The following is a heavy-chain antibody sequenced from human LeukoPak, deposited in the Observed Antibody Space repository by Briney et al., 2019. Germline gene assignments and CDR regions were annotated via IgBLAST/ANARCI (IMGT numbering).Heavy chain of an antibody. J-gene: IGHJ4*02. CDR2: IKQDGSEK. CDR1: GFTFSSYW. Sequence: GGSLRLSCAASGFTFSSYWMSWVRQAPGKGLEWVANIKQDGSEKYYVDSVKGRFTISRDNAKNSLFLQMNSLRPEDAAVYYCARDASDIVVVPAAVGPFDLWGQGTLVTVSS. D-gene: IGHD2-2*01. CDR3: ARDASDIVVVPAAVGPFDL. V-gene: IGHV3-7*01.